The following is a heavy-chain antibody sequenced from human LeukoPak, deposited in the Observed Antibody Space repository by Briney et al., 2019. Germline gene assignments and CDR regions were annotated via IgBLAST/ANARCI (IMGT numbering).Heavy chain of an antibody. Sequence: PSETLSLTCTVSGYSISSGYYWGWIRQPPGKGLEWIGSIYYSGSTYYNPSLKSRVTISVDTSKNQFSLKLSSVTAADTAVYYCAAPGRGYSSRIDYWGQGTLVTVSS. D-gene: IGHD6-13*01. J-gene: IGHJ4*02. CDR3: AAPGRGYSSRIDY. V-gene: IGHV4-38-2*02. CDR1: GYSISSGYY. CDR2: IYYSGST.